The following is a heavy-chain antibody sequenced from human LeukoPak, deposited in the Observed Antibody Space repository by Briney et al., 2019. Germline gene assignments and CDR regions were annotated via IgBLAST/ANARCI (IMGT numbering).Heavy chain of an antibody. CDR2: FDPEDGET. D-gene: IGHD3-22*01. CDR1: GYTLTELS. Sequence: GASVKVSCKVSGYTLTELSMHWVRQAPGKGLEWMGGFDPEDGETIYAQKFQGRVTMTEDTSTDTAYMELSSLRSEDTAVYYCAREYYYDSSGYYYGTRFDPWGQGTLVTVSS. V-gene: IGHV1-24*01. J-gene: IGHJ5*02. CDR3: AREYYYDSSGYYYGTRFDP.